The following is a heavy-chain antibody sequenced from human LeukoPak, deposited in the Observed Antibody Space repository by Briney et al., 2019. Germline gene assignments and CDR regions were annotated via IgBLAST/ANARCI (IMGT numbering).Heavy chain of an antibody. CDR3: ARGPYSYDSSGAFDI. CDR2: ISSSGST. CDR1: GVSISSYY. J-gene: IGHJ3*02. Sequence: SETLSLTCTVCGVSISSYYWSWVRQPAGKGLEWIGRISSSGSTNYNPSLKSRGTISVDTSKKQCSLRLRSVTAAATAVYFCARGPYSYDSSGAFDIWGQGTMVTVSS. V-gene: IGHV4-4*07. D-gene: IGHD3-22*01.